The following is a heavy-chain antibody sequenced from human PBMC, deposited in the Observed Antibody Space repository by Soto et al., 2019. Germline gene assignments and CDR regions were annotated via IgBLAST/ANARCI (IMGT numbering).Heavy chain of an antibody. CDR3: ASLSSSGNYYYYGMDV. CDR1: GFTFSSYA. D-gene: IGHD6-6*01. Sequence: RRLSCAASGFTFSSYAMHWVRQAPGKGLEWVAVISYDGSNKYYADSVKGRFTISRDNSKNTLYLQMNSLRAEDTAVYYCASLSSSGNYYYYGMDVWGQGXTVTVSS. J-gene: IGHJ6*02. CDR2: ISYDGSNK. V-gene: IGHV3-30-3*01.